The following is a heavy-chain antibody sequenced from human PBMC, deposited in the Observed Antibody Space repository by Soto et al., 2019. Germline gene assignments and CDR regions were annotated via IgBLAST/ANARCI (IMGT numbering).Heavy chain of an antibody. D-gene: IGHD3-22*01. CDR1: GGSISSNIW. CDR3: ARGGRYYDTSGSTYYLDY. Sequence: QVQLQESGPGLVKPSGTLSLTCVVSGGSISSNIWWSWVRQPAGKGLEWIGEIYHTGSTSYNSSLKSRVSISVDKSENQFSLRLNSVTAADTAVYYCARGGRYYDTSGSTYYLDYWGQGTLVTVSS. J-gene: IGHJ4*02. V-gene: IGHV4-4*02. CDR2: IYHTGST.